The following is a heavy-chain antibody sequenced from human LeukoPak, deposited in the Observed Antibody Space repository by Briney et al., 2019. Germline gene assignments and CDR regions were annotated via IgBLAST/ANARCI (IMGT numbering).Heavy chain of an antibody. CDR3: VRGDNRDY. CDR2: IGYTSTDK. D-gene: IGHD1-14*01. CDR1: GFSFSTST. Sequence: PGGSLRLSCAASGFSFSTSTMNWARQAPGKGLEWVSSIGYTSTDKHYVASVKGRFTISRDNAENSLYLQMNSLRAEDSAVYYCVRGDNRDYWGQGTLVTVSS. V-gene: IGHV3-21*01. J-gene: IGHJ4*02.